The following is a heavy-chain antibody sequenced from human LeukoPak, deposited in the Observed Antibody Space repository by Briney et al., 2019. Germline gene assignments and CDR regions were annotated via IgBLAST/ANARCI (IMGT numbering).Heavy chain of an antibody. CDR3: ARDSGQFDY. CDR2: INTGDGTT. V-gene: IGHV1-46*01. J-gene: IGHJ4*02. Sequence: ASVTVSCKASGYTFTNYYMHWVRQAPGQGLEWLGVINTGDGTTSSAQKFQGRVTMTRDTSTSTVYMELSSLTSEDTAVYYCARDSGQFDYWGQGTLVTVCS. D-gene: IGHD5-12*01. CDR1: GYTFTNYY.